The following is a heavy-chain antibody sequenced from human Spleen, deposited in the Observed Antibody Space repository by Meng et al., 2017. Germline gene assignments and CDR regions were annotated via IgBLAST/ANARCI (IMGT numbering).Heavy chain of an antibody. CDR2: IYHSGST. CDR3: ARAEAYFDWLGAQSALFDY. V-gene: IGHV4-4*02. Sequence: VRLQEAGPGLVKPSGTLSLTCAVSGGSISSSNWGSWVRQPPGKGLEWIGEIYHSGSTNYNPSLKSRVTISVDKSKNQFSLKLSSVTAADTAVYYCARAEAYFDWLGAQSALFDYWGQGTLVTVSS. CDR1: GGSISSSNW. J-gene: IGHJ4*02. D-gene: IGHD3-9*01.